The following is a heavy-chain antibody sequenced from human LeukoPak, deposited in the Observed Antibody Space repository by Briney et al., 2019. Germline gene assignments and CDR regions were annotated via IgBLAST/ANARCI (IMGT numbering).Heavy chain of an antibody. J-gene: IGHJ4*02. CDR1: GYSISSGYY. V-gene: IGHV4-38-2*01. CDR3: ARHKWYCSSSSCYTFDY. Sequence: SETLSLTCGVSGYSISSGYYWGWIWQPPGKGLEWIGSIHHSGSTYYNPSLKSRVTISVDTSKNQFSLKLSSVTAADTAVYYCARHKWYCSSSSCYTFDYWGQGALITVSS. D-gene: IGHD2-2*02. CDR2: IHHSGST.